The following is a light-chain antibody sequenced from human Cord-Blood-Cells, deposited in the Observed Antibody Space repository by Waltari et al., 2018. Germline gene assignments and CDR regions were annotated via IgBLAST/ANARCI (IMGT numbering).Light chain of an antibody. Sequence: QMTQSPSSLSASVGDRFTITCRASQSISSYLNWYQQKPGKAPKLLIYAASSLQSGVPSRFSGSGSGTDFTLTISSLQPEDFATYYCQQSYSTPYTFGQGTKLEIK. V-gene: IGKV1-39*01. CDR3: QQSYSTPYT. J-gene: IGKJ2*01. CDR1: QSISSY. CDR2: AAS.